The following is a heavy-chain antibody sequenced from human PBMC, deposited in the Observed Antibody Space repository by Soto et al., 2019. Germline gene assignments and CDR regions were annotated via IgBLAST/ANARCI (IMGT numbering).Heavy chain of an antibody. D-gene: IGHD3-9*01. CDR3: ARDLAERLRYFDWLPQVGAYGMDV. CDR1: GFTFSSYA. J-gene: IGHJ6*02. CDR2: ISYDGSNK. Sequence: GGSLRLSCAASGFTFSSYAMHWVRQAPGKGLEWVAVISYDGSNKYYADSVKGRFTISRDNSKNTLYLQMNSLRAEDTAVYYCARDLAERLRYFDWLPQVGAYGMDVWGQGTTVTVSS. V-gene: IGHV3-30-3*01.